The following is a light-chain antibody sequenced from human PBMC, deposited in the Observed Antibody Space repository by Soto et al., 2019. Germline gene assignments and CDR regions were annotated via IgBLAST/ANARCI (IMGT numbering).Light chain of an antibody. CDR1: GSYVGGYDY. V-gene: IGLV2-14*01. J-gene: IGLJ1*01. CDR2: EVT. Sequence: QSVLTQPASVSGSPGQSITISCTGTGSYVGGYDYVSWYQHHPGKAPKVMIYEVTNRPSGVSNRFSGSKSGNTASLTISGLLAEDEADYYCSSYTSSSTYVFGTGTKVTVL. CDR3: SSYTSSSTYV.